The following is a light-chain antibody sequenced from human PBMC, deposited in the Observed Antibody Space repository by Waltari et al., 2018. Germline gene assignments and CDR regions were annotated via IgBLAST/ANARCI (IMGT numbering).Light chain of an antibody. Sequence: QSALTQPPSASGSPGQSVTLSCTATSRDVGGYHHLSWYQQHPDKAPKLMIYEVSKRPSGVPDRFSGSKSGNTASLTVSGLQAEDEADYYCSSYAGSNNYVFGTGTKVTVL. J-gene: IGLJ1*01. CDR1: SRDVGGYHH. V-gene: IGLV2-8*01. CDR3: SSYAGSNNYV. CDR2: EVS.